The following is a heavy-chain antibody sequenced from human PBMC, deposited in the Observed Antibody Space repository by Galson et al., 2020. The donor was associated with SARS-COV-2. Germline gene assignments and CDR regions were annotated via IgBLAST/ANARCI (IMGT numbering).Heavy chain of an antibody. J-gene: IGHJ4*02. Sequence: GGSLRLSCAASGFTFSNYAVSWVRQAPGKGLEWVSIIYSGGSTYYADSVKGRFTISRENSKNTLYLQMTSLRAEDTAIYYCAKVNLDYGTSGNNYFDNWGQGTLVTVSS. CDR1: GFTFSNYA. V-gene: IGHV3-23*03. D-gene: IGHD3-10*01. CDR3: AKVNLDYGTSGNNYFDN. CDR2: IYSGGST.